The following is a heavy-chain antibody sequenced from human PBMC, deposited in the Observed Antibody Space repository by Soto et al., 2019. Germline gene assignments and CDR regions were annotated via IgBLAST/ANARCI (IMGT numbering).Heavy chain of an antibody. V-gene: IGHV3-43*01. CDR2: ISWDGGST. Sequence: PGGSLRLSCAASGFTFDDYTMHWVRQAPGKGLEWVSRISWDGGSTYYADSVKGRFTISRDNSKNSLYLQMNSLRTEDTALYYCAKDMGETLTLRVRRRPGYYYYGMDVWGQGTTVTVSS. J-gene: IGHJ6*02. CDR3: AKDMGETLTLRVRRRPGYYYYGMDV. D-gene: IGHD2-15*01. CDR1: GFTFDDYT.